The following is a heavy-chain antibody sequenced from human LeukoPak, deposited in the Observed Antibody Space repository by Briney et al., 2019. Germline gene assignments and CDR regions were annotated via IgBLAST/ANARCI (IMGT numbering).Heavy chain of an antibody. D-gene: IGHD3-3*01. CDR3: ARAGVRFLEWLTTFDY. V-gene: IGHV1-3*01. CDR1: GYTFTSYA. Sequence: ASVKVSCKASGYTFTSYAMHRVRQAPGQRLEWMGWINAGNGNTKYSQKFQGRVTITRDTSASTAYMELSSLRSEDTAVYYCARAGVRFLEWLTTFDYWGQGTLVTVSS. J-gene: IGHJ4*02. CDR2: INAGNGNT.